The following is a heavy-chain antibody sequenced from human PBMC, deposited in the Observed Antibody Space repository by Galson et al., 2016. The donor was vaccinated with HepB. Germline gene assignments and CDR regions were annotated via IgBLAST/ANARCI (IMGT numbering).Heavy chain of an antibody. D-gene: IGHD3-9*01. V-gene: IGHV4-39*01. CDR2: IYYSGSS. J-gene: IGHJ5*01. CDR3: ARHIHRRYFDWSTPYWFDS. CDR1: GASISSSTDY. Sequence: GASISSSTDYWGWIRQPPGKGLEWIGSIYYSGSSYYNPSLRSRLTISVDASKNQFSLKLTSVTAADTAIFYCARHIHRRYFDWSTPYWFDSWGPGILVTVSS.